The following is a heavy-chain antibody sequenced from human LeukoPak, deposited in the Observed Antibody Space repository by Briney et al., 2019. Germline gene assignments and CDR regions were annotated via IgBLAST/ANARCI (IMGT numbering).Heavy chain of an antibody. V-gene: IGHV3-53*01. CDR1: GFTVSSSS. D-gene: IGHD6-13*01. Sequence: GGSLRLSCAASGFTVSSSSMSWVRQAPGKGLEWVSLIHNGAGTYYADSLKGRFTISRDNPKNTLFLQMNSLRAEDTAVYYCARVPQQHGDFDLWGRGTLVTVSS. CDR2: IHNGAGT. J-gene: IGHJ2*01. CDR3: ARVPQQHGDFDL.